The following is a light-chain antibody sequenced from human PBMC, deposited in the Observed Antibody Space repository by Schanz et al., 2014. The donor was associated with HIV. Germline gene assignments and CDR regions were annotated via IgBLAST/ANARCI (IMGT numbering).Light chain of an antibody. Sequence: QSALTQPPSASGSPGQSVTISCTGTSSDVGGYNYVSWYQQHPGKAPKLLIFEVNKRPSGVPDRFSGSKSGNSASLTVSGLQTEDEAEYYCSSYTSSSTLVFGGGTKLTVL. V-gene: IGLV2-8*01. CDR2: EVN. CDR3: SSYTSSSTLV. CDR1: SSDVGGYNY. J-gene: IGLJ2*01.